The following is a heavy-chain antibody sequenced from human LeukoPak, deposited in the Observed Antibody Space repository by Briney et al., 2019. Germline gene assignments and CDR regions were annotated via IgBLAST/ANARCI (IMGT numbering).Heavy chain of an antibody. V-gene: IGHV3-23*01. J-gene: IGHJ3*02. Sequence: GGSLSHFCAASGFTLSIYPMRWARQPRGGWRESCSSIIGSGDHTYYADSVKGRLTISRDNSKNTLYLQMNSLRAEATAVYYCAKLSSNRNIQFIVVVPVSAFDIWGQGTMVTVSS. CDR3: AKLSSNRNIQFIVVVPVSAFDI. D-gene: IGHD2-21*02. CDR2: IIGSGDHT. CDR1: GFTLSIYP.